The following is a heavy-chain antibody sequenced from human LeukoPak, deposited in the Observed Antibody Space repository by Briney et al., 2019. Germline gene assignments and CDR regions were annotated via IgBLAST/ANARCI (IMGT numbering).Heavy chain of an antibody. J-gene: IGHJ4*02. CDR2: INPNSGGT. CDR1: GYTFTGYY. Sequence: ASVKVSCKASGYTFTGYYMHWVRQAPGQGLEWMGWINPNSGGTNYAQKFQGRVTMTRDTSISTAYMELSRLRSDDTAVYYCARESPNCSSTSCLIDYWGQGTQVTVSS. CDR3: ARESPNCSSTSCLIDY. V-gene: IGHV1-2*02. D-gene: IGHD2-2*01.